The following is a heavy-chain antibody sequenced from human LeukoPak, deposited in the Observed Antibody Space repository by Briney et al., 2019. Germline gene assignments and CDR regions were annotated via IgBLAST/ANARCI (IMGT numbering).Heavy chain of an antibody. CDR3: ARGVSHRNFDWLFY. CDR2: INDSGST. D-gene: IGHD3-9*01. CDR1: GGSFRGYY. J-gene: IGHJ4*02. Sequence: SETLSLTCAVYGGSFRGYYWSWIRQPPGKGLEWIGEINDSGSTHYNTSLNSRVTISVDASKNQVYLKLSSVTAADTAIYYCARGVSHRNFDWLFYWGQGTLVTVSS. V-gene: IGHV4-34*01.